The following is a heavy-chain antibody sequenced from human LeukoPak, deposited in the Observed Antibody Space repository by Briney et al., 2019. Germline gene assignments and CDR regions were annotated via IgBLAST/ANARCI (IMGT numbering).Heavy chain of an antibody. CDR3: ARITQTDYDFDY. V-gene: IGHV1-2*02. Sequence: ASVKVSCKASGYTFSDYYLHWLRQAPGQGLEWMGWINPYSGGTNYAQKLQGRVTMTTDTSTSTAYMELRSLRSDDTAVYYCARITQTDYDFDYWGQGTLVIVSS. J-gene: IGHJ4*02. D-gene: IGHD4-17*01. CDR1: GYTFSDYY. CDR2: INPYSGGT.